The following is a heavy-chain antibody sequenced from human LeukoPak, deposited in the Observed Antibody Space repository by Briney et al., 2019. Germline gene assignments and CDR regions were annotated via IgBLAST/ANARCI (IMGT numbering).Heavy chain of an antibody. V-gene: IGHV3-48*03. CDR1: GFTFRNEE. J-gene: IGHJ4*02. D-gene: IGHD1-26*01. CDR3: ARGGNYAPFDY. Sequence: PGGSLRLSCVVSGFTFRNEEMNWVRQAPGKGLEWIAYISNTGSPIHYRDSVKGRFTISRDNAQSSLFLQMNSLRPDDTAIYYCARGGNYAPFDYWGQGPLVAVSS. CDR2: ISNTGSPI.